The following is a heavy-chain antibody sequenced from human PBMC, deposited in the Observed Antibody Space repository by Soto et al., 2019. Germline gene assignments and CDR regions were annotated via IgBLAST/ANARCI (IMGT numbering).Heavy chain of an antibody. J-gene: IGHJ4*02. V-gene: IGHV1-69*02. CDR3: AARYGSGYRAFAY. CDR1: GDTFSFYT. CDR2: INPIVSMS. D-gene: IGHD3-10*01. Sequence: QVQLVQSGTEVKKPGSSVKVSCKASGDTFSFYTINWVRQAPGLGLEWVGRINPIVSMSNYAQKFQGRVSMTADTSTSTAYMELRSRRSDDTAMYFWAARYGSGYRAFAYWGQGALVIVSS.